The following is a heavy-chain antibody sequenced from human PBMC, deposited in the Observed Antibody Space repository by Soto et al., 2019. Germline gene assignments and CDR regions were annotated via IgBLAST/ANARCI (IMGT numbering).Heavy chain of an antibody. CDR1: GYTFTSYG. Sequence: ASVKVSCKASGYTFTSYGISWVRQAPGQSLEWMGWLNGGTGQTRYSQRFQDRVIITRDTSASTGYMELSSLRSEDTAVYYCARGKGMEENYFYYGLDIWGQGTTVTVSS. CDR3: ARGKGMEENYFYYGLDI. J-gene: IGHJ6*02. D-gene: IGHD1-1*01. V-gene: IGHV1-3*01. CDR2: LNGGTGQT.